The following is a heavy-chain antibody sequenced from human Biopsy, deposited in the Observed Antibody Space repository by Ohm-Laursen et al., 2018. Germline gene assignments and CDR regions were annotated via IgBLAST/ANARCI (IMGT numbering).Heavy chain of an antibody. Sequence: SETLSLTCTVSGGSVSSGSYYWSWIRQPPGKGLEWIGYIYYSGGTNYNPSLKSRVTISVDTSRNQFSLKLSSVTAADTAVYYCAGRPWPNAFDIWGQGTMVTVSS. D-gene: IGHD5-12*01. CDR1: GGSVSSGSYY. J-gene: IGHJ3*02. V-gene: IGHV4-61*01. CDR2: IYYSGGT. CDR3: AGRPWPNAFDI.